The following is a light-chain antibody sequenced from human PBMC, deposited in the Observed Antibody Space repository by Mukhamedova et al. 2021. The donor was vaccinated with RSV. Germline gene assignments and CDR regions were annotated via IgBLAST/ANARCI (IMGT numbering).Light chain of an antibody. CDR3: HQTYITPFT. J-gene: IGKJ3*01. Sequence: WYQRRVHGKAPTLLIYASNLQTGVPSRFSGRKSGTDFNFTVTSLQPEDFATYFCHQTYITPFTFGPGTKVNVE. CDR2: AS. V-gene: IGKV1-39*01.